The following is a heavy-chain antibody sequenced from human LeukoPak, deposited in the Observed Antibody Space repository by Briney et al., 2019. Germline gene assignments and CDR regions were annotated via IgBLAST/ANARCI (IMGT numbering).Heavy chain of an antibody. CDR3: ERDTSYYYDSSGYSL. CDR1: GFTFSSYA. J-gene: IGHJ3*01. CDR2: ISYDGSNK. Sequence: GGSLRLSCAASGFTFSSYAMHWVRQAPGKGLEWVAVISYDGSNKYYADSVKGRFTISRDNSKNTLYLQMNSLRAEDTAVYYCERDTSYYYDSSGYSLWGQGTMVTVS. D-gene: IGHD3-22*01. V-gene: IGHV3-30*04.